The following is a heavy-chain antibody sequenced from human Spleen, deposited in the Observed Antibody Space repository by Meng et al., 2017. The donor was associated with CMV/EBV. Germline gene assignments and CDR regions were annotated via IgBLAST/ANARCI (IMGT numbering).Heavy chain of an antibody. CDR2: IYRGGST. D-gene: IGHD1-26*01. J-gene: IGHJ4*02. Sequence: GESLKISCAASGFTVSSNYMNWVRQAPGKGLEWVSVIYRGGSTYYADSVKGRFTISRDNSKNTLYLQMNNLRAEDTAIYYCAKVRRASGNYFDYWGQGTLVTVSS. CDR1: GFTVSSNY. V-gene: IGHV3-53*01. CDR3: AKVRRASGNYFDY.